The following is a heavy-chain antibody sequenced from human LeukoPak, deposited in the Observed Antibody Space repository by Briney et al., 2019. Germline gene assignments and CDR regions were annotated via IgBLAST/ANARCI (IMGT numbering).Heavy chain of an antibody. J-gene: IGHJ4*02. V-gene: IGHV6-1*01. Sequence: SQTLSLTCDISGDSVSSNSAAWNWIRQSPSRGLEWLGRTYYRSKWYNDYAVSVKSRITINPDTSKNQFSLQLNSVTPEDTAIYYCARGGGVTVAGNLGYWGQGTLVTVSS. CDR1: GDSVSSNSAA. CDR2: TYYRSKWYN. D-gene: IGHD6-13*01. CDR3: ARGGGVTVAGNLGY.